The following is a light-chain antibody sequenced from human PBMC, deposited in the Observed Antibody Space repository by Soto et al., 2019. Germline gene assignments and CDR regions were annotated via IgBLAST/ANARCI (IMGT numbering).Light chain of an antibody. V-gene: IGLV2-23*02. J-gene: IGLJ1*01. CDR1: SSDVGNYNL. CDR2: EVS. Sequence: QSALTQPASVSGSPGQSITISCTGTSSDVGNYNLVSWYQQHPGKAPKLMIYEVSKRPSGVSNRFSGSKSGNTASLTISGLQPEDEADYYCCSYAGSSTYVFGTGTRSPS. CDR3: CSYAGSSTYV.